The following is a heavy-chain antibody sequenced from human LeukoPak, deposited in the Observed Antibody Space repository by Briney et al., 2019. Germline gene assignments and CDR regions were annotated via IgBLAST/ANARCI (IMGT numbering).Heavy chain of an antibody. V-gene: IGHV3-11*01. CDR2: INIGGTNT. Sequence: GGSLRLSCAASGSTFNDYYMSWIRQAPGKGLEWLSYINIGGTNTHYADSVKGRFTISRDNAKKSLYLEMNNLRAEDTAVYYCATDGAGFDAWGQGVLVTVSS. CDR3: ATDGAGFDA. CDR1: GSTFNDYY. J-gene: IGHJ5*02.